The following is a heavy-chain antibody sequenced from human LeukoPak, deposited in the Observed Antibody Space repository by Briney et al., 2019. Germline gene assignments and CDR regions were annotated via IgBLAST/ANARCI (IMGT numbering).Heavy chain of an antibody. Sequence: SETLSLTCAVYGGSFSGYYWSWIRQPPGKGLEWIGEINHSGSTNYNPSLKSRVTISVDTSKNQFSLKLSSVTAADTAVYYCATTAWGSGSYYNWEHWGQGTLVTVSS. D-gene: IGHD3-10*01. V-gene: IGHV4-34*01. CDR1: GGSFSGYY. CDR3: ATTAWGSGSYYNWEH. CDR2: INHSGST. J-gene: IGHJ1*01.